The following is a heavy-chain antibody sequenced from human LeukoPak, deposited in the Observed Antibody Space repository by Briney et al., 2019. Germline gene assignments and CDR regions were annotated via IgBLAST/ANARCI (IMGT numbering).Heavy chain of an antibody. Sequence: GGSLRLSCAASGFTFSSYAMPWVRQAPGKGLEWVAVISYDGSNKYYADSVKGRFTISRDNSKNTLYLQMNSLRAEDTAVYYCARDLQQWLVRPDNWFDPWGQGTLVTVSS. CDR3: ARDLQQWLVRPDNWFDP. V-gene: IGHV3-30-3*01. CDR1: GFTFSSYA. D-gene: IGHD6-19*01. CDR2: ISYDGSNK. J-gene: IGHJ5*02.